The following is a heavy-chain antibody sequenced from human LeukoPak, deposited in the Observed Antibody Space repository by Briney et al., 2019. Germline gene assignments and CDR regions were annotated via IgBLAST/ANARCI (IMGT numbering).Heavy chain of an antibody. CDR2: IYYSGST. CDR1: GGSISSYY. D-gene: IGHD2-15*01. V-gene: IGHV4-59*01. J-gene: IGHJ6*02. Sequence: SETLSLTCTVSGGSISSYYWSWIRQPPGKGLEWIGSIYYSGSTNYNPSPKSRVTISVDTSKNQSSLKLSSVTAADTAVYYCARGPSGYYYYGMDVGSQGTTVTVSS. CDR3: ARGPSGYYYYGMDV.